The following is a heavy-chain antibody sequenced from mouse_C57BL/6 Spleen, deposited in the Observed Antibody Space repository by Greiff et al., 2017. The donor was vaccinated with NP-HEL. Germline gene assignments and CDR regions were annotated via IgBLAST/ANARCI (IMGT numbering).Heavy chain of an antibody. D-gene: IGHD2-3*01. CDR2: IYPGSGNT. V-gene: IGHV1-66*01. CDR1: GYSFTSYY. Sequence: VQRVESGPELVKPGASVKISCKASGYSFTSYYIHWVKQRPGQGLEWIGWIYPGSGNTKYNEKFKGKATLTADTSSSTAYMQLSSLTSEDSAVYYCARNDGYYIFAYWGQGTLVTVSA. CDR3: ARNDGYYIFAY. J-gene: IGHJ3*01.